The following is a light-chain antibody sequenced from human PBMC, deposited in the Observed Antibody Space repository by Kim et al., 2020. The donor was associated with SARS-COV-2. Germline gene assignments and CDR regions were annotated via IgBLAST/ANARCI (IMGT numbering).Light chain of an antibody. CDR2: GAS. CDR1: QDIGNG. CDR3: LQHSTYSLT. Sequence: ASVADRVTTPSRGSQDIGNGLCWYHQNPAGAPTRLIYGASTLQSAVPSSICSSGCATTFSILISSLLEAEVSTFFCLQHSTYSLTFGRGTQLEIK. J-gene: IGKJ5*01. V-gene: IGKV1-17*01.